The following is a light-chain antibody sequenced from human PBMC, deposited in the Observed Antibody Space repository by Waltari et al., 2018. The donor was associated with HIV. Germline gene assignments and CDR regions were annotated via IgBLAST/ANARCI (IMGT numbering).Light chain of an antibody. Sequence: YELTQALSVCVSPAETARITWSGVELRDKSVSGYQVLTARSPGLVSYLGYKRHRGVPDRFSGSNSGDTATLTMNGALYMDEADYYCQAWDSSSGLFGGGTMVTVL. CDR1: ELRDKS. J-gene: IGLJ2*01. CDR3: QAWDSSSGL. V-gene: IGLV3-1*01. CDR2: LGY.